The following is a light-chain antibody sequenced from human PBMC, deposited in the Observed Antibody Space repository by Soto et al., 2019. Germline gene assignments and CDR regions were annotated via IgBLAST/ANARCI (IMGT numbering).Light chain of an antibody. V-gene: IGKV3-20*01. J-gene: IGKJ1*01. CDR1: QSVSSN. CDR3: QQYGSSPWGT. Sequence: EIVMTQSPSTLSVSPGERATLSCRASQSVSSNLAWYQQKPGQAPRLLIYGASSRATGIPDRFSGSGSGTDFTLTISRLEPEDFAVYYCQQYGSSPWGTFGQGTKVDIK. CDR2: GAS.